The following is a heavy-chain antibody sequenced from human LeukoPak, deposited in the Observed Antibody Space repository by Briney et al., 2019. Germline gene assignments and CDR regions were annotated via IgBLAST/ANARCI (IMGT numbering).Heavy chain of an antibody. D-gene: IGHD6-13*01. CDR1: GFTFSTYS. V-gene: IGHV3-21*01. Sequence: GGSLRLSCAASGFTFSTYSMNWVRQAPGKGLEWVSFISSSSSYIYYADSVKGRFTISRDNAKNSLYLQMNSLRAEDTAVYYCARADRADDAFDIWGQGTMVTVSS. J-gene: IGHJ3*02. CDR3: ARADRADDAFDI. CDR2: ISSSSSYI.